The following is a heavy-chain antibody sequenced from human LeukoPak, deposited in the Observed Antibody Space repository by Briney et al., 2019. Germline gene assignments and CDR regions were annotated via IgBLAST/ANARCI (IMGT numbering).Heavy chain of an antibody. CDR2: IWYDGSNK. CDR1: GFTFSSYG. V-gene: IGHV3-33*01. J-gene: IGHJ4*02. Sequence: PGRSLRLSCAASGFTFSSYGMHWVRQAPGKGLEWVAVIWYDGSNKYYADSVKGRFTISRDNSKNTLYLQMNSLRAEDTAAYYCARDRAAAGEYYFDYWGQGTLVTVSS. CDR3: ARDRAAAGEYYFDY. D-gene: IGHD6-13*01.